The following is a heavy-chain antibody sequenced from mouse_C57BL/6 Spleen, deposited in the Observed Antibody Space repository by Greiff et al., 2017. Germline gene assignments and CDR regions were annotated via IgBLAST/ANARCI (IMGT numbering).Heavy chain of an antibody. D-gene: IGHD3-2*02. Sequence: EVQLQESEGGLVQPGSSMKLSCTASGFTFSDYYMAWVRQVPEKGLEWVANINYDGSSTYYLDSLKSRFIISRDNAKNILYLQMSSMKSEDTATYYCARESSSGSFAYWGQGTLVTVSA. CDR2: INYDGSST. CDR1: GFTFSDYY. V-gene: IGHV5-16*01. J-gene: IGHJ3*01. CDR3: ARESSSGSFAY.